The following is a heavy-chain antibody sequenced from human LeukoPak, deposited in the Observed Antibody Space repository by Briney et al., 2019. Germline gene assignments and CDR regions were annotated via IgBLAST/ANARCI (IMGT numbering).Heavy chain of an antibody. V-gene: IGHV3-33*01. CDR1: GFTFSNFG. CDR3: ARDFSMDV. Sequence: HPGGSLRLSCAASGFTFSNFGMHWVRQAPGKGLEWVAVIWFDGGNKHYADSVKGRFTISRDNSKNTLYLQMNSLRAEDTAVYYCARDFSMDVWGKGTTVTVSS. CDR2: IWFDGGNK. J-gene: IGHJ6*03.